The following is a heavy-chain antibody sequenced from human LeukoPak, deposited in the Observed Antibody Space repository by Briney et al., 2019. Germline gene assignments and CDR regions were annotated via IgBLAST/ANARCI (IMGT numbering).Heavy chain of an antibody. D-gene: IGHD3-3*01. CDR2: INPDSGDT. J-gene: IGHJ5*02. CDR1: GYNFAGYY. V-gene: IGHV1-2*06. Sequence: GASVKVSCKASGYNFAGYYIHWVRQPPGQGLEWLGRINPDSGDTNYAQKFQGRVIMMRDTSSSTAYMELSRLRSDDTAVYYCARDSQVFWPKETNWFDPWGQGTLVTVAS. CDR3: ARDSQVFWPKETNWFDP.